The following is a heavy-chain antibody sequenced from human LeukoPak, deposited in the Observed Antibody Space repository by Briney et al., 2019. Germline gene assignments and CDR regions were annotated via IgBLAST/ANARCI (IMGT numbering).Heavy chain of an antibody. Sequence: TSETLSLTCAVYGGSFSGYYWSWIRQPPGKGLEWIGETNHSGSTNYNPSLKSRVTISVDTSKNQFSLKLSSVTAADTAVYYCARFLAAAGPIYYYYYMDVWGKGTTVTVSS. CDR1: GGSFSGYY. V-gene: IGHV4-34*01. D-gene: IGHD6-13*01. CDR2: TNHSGST. J-gene: IGHJ6*03. CDR3: ARFLAAAGPIYYYYYMDV.